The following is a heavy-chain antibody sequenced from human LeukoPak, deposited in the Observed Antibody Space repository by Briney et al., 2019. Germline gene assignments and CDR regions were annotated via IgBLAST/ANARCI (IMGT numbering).Heavy chain of an antibody. J-gene: IGHJ5*02. Sequence: SETLSLTCTVSGGSISSYYWSWIRQPPGKGLEWIGYIYYSGSTNYNPSLKSRVTISVDTSKNQFSLKLSSVTAADTAVYYCAREESDSSGYYSYNWFDPWGQGTLATVSS. V-gene: IGHV4-59*01. CDR2: IYYSGST. D-gene: IGHD3-22*01. CDR3: AREESDSSGYYSYNWFDP. CDR1: GGSISSYY.